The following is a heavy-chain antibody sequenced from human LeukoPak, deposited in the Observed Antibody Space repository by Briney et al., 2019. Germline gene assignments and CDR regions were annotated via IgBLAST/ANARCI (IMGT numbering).Heavy chain of an antibody. D-gene: IGHD6-19*01. CDR1: GYTFTTYG. CDR2: ISAYNGNT. J-gene: IGHJ5*02. CDR3: AREVAGDNWFDP. V-gene: IGHV1-18*01. Sequence: ASVKVSCKASGYTFTTYGISWVRQAPGQGLEWMGWISAYNGNTNYAQKLQGRVTMTTDTSTSTAYMELRSLRSDDTAVYYCAREVAGDNWFDPWGQGTLVTVSS.